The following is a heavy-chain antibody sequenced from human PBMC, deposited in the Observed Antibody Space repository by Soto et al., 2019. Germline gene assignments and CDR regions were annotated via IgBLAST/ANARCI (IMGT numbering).Heavy chain of an antibody. V-gene: IGHV4-39*01. Sequence: QLQLQESGPGLVKPSETLSLTCTVSGGSISSRSHYWGWIRQSPGKHLEWIGSSFYRGSTHYNPSLKPTVTISVDPSKNEVSLKLYSVTAADTAVYYCATADIFGVVTPFFEYWGPGILVSVSS. J-gene: IGHJ4*02. CDR1: GGSISSRSHY. CDR2: SFYRGST. D-gene: IGHD3-3*02. CDR3: ATADIFGVVTPFFEY.